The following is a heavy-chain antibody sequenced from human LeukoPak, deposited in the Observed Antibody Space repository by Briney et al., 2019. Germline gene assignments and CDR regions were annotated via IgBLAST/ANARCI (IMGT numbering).Heavy chain of an antibody. CDR2: IWYDGSKT. J-gene: IGHJ3*02. D-gene: IGHD2-21*01. Sequence: PGRSLRLSCAASGLPFSSYGMHWVRQAPGKGLEWVAVIWYDGSKTYYADSVKGRLTVSRDNSKNTLYLQMDSLRAEDTAVYYCARDVADAFDMWGQGTVVTVSS. CDR3: ARDVADAFDM. CDR1: GLPFSSYG. V-gene: IGHV3-33*01.